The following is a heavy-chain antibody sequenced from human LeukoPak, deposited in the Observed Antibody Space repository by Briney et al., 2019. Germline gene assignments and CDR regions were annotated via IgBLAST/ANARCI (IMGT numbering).Heavy chain of an antibody. CDR1: GYTFTSYG. CDR3: AGGSGYYSSYYYYGMDV. J-gene: IGHJ6*02. V-gene: IGHV1-69*04. CDR2: IIPILGIA. D-gene: IGHD3-3*01. Sequence: SVKVSCKASGYTFTSYGISWVRQAPGQGLEWMGRIIPILGIANYAQKFQGRVTITADKSTSTAYMELSSLRSEDTAVYYCAGGSGYYSSYYYYGMDVWGQGTTVTVSS.